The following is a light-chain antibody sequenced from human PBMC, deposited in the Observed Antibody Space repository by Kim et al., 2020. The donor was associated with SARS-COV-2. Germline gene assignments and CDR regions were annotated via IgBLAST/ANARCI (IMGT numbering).Light chain of an antibody. J-gene: IGLJ1*01. CDR2: GST. Sequence: QSVLTQPPSVSGAPGQRVTISCTGSSSNIGAGYDVHWYQQLPGTAPRLLIYGSTNRPSEVPDRFSASKSGSSASLAITGLQTEDEADYYCQSHDSTLSGYYVFGTGTKVTVL. V-gene: IGLV1-40*01. CDR1: SSNIGAGYD. CDR3: QSHDSTLSGYYV.